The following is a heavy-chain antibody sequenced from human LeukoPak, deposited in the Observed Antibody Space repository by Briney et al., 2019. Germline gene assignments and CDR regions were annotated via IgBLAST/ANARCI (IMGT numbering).Heavy chain of an antibody. J-gene: IGHJ4*02. CDR2: INHSGST. V-gene: IGHV4-34*01. CDR1: GGSFSGYY. Sequence: SETLSLTCAVYGGSFSGYYWSWIRQPPGKGLEWIGEINHSGSTNYNPSLKSRVTISVATSKNQFSLKLSSVTAADTAVYYCAGAPTVLPLPSYWGQGTLVTVSS. CDR3: AGAPTVLPLPSY. D-gene: IGHD4-11*01.